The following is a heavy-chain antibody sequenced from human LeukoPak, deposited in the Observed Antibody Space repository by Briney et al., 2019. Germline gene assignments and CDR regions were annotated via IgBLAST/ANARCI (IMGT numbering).Heavy chain of an antibody. Sequence: GGSLRLSCAASGFPFSSSGMHWVRQAPGKGLEWVAFIRYDGNNKYYADSVKGRFTISRDNSKNTLYLQMNSLIPEDTAVYYCAKTHTASWGYFDYWGKGTLVTVSS. CDR2: IRYDGNNK. D-gene: IGHD2-2*01. V-gene: IGHV3-30*02. J-gene: IGHJ4*02. CDR1: GFPFSSSG. CDR3: AKTHTASWGYFDY.